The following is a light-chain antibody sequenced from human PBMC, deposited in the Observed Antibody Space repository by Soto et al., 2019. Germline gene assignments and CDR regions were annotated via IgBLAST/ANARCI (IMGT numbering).Light chain of an antibody. V-gene: IGLV1-40*01. CDR1: SSNIGAGYD. Sequence: QSVLTQPPSVSGAPGQRVTISCTGSSSNIGAGYDVHWYQRLPGTAPKLLIYGNSNRPSGVPDRLSGSKSGTSASLAITGLQAEDEADYYCQSYDSSLSGSVFGGGTKLTVL. CDR3: QSYDSSLSGSV. CDR2: GNS. J-gene: IGLJ2*01.